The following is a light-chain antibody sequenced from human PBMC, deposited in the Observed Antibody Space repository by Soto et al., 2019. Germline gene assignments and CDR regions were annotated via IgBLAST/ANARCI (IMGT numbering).Light chain of an antibody. Sequence: DIQMTQSPSTLSASVGERVTITCRASQSISSWLAWYQHKPGKAPKLLIYDASNFETGVPSRFSGSGSGTEFTFTISSLQPEDIATYYCQQYDNLPLTFGGGTKVDIK. CDR2: DAS. V-gene: IGKV1-5*01. CDR1: QSISSW. J-gene: IGKJ4*01. CDR3: QQYDNLPLT.